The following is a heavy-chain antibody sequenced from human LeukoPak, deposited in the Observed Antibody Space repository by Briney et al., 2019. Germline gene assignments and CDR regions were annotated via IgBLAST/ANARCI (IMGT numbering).Heavy chain of an antibody. D-gene: IGHD5-12*01. CDR1: GFTFSSYA. Sequence: GGSLRLSCAASGFTFSSYAMHWVRQAPGKGLEWVAVISYDGSNKYYADSVKGRFTISRDNSKNTLYLQMNSLRAEDTAVYYCASPYYSGYDSIAHYWGQGTLVTVSS. CDR2: ISYDGSNK. V-gene: IGHV3-30-3*01. CDR3: ASPYYSGYDSIAHY. J-gene: IGHJ4*02.